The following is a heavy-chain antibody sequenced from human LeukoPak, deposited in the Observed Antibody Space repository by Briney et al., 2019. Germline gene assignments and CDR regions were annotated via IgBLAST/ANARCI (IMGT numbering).Heavy chain of an antibody. CDR1: GFTFSSYA. D-gene: IGHD4-17*01. Sequence: GGSLRLSCAVSGFTFSSYAMSWVRQAPGKGLEWVSVISGNGGTTYYADSVKGRFTISRDISKSTLYLQMNSLRVEDTALYYCAKHRENYGDSCLDDSWGQGTLVTVSS. CDR3: AKHRENYGDSCLDDS. CDR2: ISGNGGTT. V-gene: IGHV3-23*01. J-gene: IGHJ5*01.